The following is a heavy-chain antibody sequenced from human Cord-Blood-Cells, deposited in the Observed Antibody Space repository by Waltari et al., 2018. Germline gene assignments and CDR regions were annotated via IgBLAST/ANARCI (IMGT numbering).Heavy chain of an antibody. Sequence: EVQLLESGGGLVQPGGSLRLSCAASGFTFSSYAMSWVSQAPGKGLEWVSAISGSGGSTDYADSVKGRFTISRDNSKNTLYLQMSSLRAQDTAVYYCAEDRLPAGYYCDYWGQGARVSVSS. CDR3: AEDRLPAGYYCDY. V-gene: IGHV3-23*01. CDR2: ISGSGGST. D-gene: IGHD1-1*01. CDR1: GFTFSSYA. J-gene: IGHJ4*02.